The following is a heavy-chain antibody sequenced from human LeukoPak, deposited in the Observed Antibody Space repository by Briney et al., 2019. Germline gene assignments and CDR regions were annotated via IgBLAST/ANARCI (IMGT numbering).Heavy chain of an antibody. CDR3: ARDTGWSFDL. V-gene: IGHV3-74*01. CDR2: ITGDGSST. Sequence: PGGSLRLSWAASGFTFSWYWMHWLRQPPGKGLVRVSRITGDGSSTTYADSVKGRFTISRDNAKNTLYLQMISLRAEDTAVYYCARDTGWSFDLWGRGTLVTVSS. CDR1: GFTFSWYW. J-gene: IGHJ2*01. D-gene: IGHD4-17*01.